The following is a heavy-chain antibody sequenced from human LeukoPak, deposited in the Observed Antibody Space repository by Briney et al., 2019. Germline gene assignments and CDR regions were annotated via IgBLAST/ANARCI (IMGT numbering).Heavy chain of an antibody. J-gene: IGHJ4*02. CDR1: GYTFTSYY. CDR2: INPSGGST. CDR3: AKDPLWFGESTKK. Sequence: ASVKVSCKASGYTFTSYYMHWVRQAPGQGLEWMGIINPSGGSTSYAQKIQGRVTMTRDTSTSTVYMELSSLRSEDTAVYYCAKDPLWFGESTKKGGQGTLVTVSS. D-gene: IGHD3-10*01. V-gene: IGHV1-46*01.